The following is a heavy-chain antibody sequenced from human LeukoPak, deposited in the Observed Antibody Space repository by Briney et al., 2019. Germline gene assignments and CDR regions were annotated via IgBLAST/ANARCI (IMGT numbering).Heavy chain of an antibody. Sequence: PGGSLRLSCAASGFTFSSRGMSWVRQAPGKGLEWVSSITPSGDGTYYAASVKGRFTISRDNSKNTLYLQMDSLRADDTAKYYCARDPPVATWWGQGTLVTVSS. CDR2: ITPSGDGT. CDR3: ARDPPVATW. CDR1: GFTFSSRG. J-gene: IGHJ4*02. D-gene: IGHD1-26*01. V-gene: IGHV3-23*01.